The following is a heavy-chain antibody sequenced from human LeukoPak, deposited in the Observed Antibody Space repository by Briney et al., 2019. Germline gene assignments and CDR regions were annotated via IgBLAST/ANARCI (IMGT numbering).Heavy chain of an antibody. Sequence: GGSLRLSCAASGFTFSSYSMNWVRQAPGKGLEWVSSISSSSSYIYYADSVKGRLTISRDNAKNSLYLQMNSLRPEDAAVYYCAKDMSLRWLQVTVDSWGQGTLVTVSS. D-gene: IGHD5-24*01. CDR2: ISSSSSYI. CDR1: GFTFSSYS. CDR3: AKDMSLRWLQVTVDS. V-gene: IGHV3-21*01. J-gene: IGHJ4*02.